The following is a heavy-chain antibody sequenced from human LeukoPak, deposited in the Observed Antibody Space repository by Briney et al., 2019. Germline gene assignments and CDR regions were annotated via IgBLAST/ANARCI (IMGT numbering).Heavy chain of an antibody. V-gene: IGHV1-69*05. CDR3: AREAAPTIFGVVIPHMDV. CDR1: GGTFSSYA. D-gene: IGHD3-3*01. CDR2: IIPIFGTA. Sequence: SVKVSCKASGGTFSSYAISWVRQAPGQGLEWMGRIIPIFGTANYAQKFQGRVTITTDESTSTAYMELSSLRSEDTVVYYCAREAAPTIFGVVIPHMDVWGKGTTVTVSS. J-gene: IGHJ6*03.